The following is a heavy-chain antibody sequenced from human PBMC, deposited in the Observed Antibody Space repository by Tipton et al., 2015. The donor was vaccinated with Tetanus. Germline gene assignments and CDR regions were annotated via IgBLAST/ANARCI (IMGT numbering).Heavy chain of an antibody. CDR2: IYPGDSAA. Sequence: SLRLSCKVSGHNSRSYWISWVRQMPGKGLEWMGIIYPGDSAATYSPSFQGQVTISADKSLSTAYLQWTSLKPSDTAIYFCARLPKHYSASGSTWGQETLVTVSS. J-gene: IGHJ5*02. V-gene: IGHV5-51*01. D-gene: IGHD3-10*01. CDR3: ARLPKHYSASGST. CDR1: GHNSRSYW.